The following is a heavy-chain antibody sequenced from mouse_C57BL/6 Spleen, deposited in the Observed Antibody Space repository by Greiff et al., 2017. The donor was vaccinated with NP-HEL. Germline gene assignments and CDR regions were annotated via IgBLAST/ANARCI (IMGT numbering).Heavy chain of an antibody. CDR3: TVGNDGYYVSYAMDY. V-gene: IGHV1-5*01. CDR1: GYTFTSYW. D-gene: IGHD2-3*01. J-gene: IGHJ4*01. CDR2: IYPGNSDT. Sequence: EVQLQQSGTVLARPGASVKMSCKTSGYTFTSYWMHWVKQRPGQGLEWIGAIYPGNSDTSYNQKFKGKAKLTAVTSASTAYMELSSLTNEDSAVYYCTVGNDGYYVSYAMDYWGQGTSVTVSS.